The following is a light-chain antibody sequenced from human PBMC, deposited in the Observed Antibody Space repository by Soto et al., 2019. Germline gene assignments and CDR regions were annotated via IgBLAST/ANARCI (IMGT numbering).Light chain of an antibody. Sequence: EIVLTQSPATLSLSPGERATLSCRASQSVSSYLAWYQQNPGQAPRLLIYDASNRATGIPARFSGSGSGTDFTLTISSLEPEVFAVYYCQQRSNWPMVFGGGTKVEIK. CDR3: QQRSNWPMV. CDR2: DAS. J-gene: IGKJ4*01. V-gene: IGKV3-11*01. CDR1: QSVSSY.